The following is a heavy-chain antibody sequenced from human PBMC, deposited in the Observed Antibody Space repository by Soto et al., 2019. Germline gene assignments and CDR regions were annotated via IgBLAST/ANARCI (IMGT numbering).Heavy chain of an antibody. V-gene: IGHV3-30*18. D-gene: IGHD2-15*01. CDR1: GFTFSSYG. J-gene: IGHJ4*02. CDR2: ISYDGSYK. CDR3: AKETYSGPLDY. Sequence: ESGGGVVQPGRSLRLSCAASGFTFSSYGMHWVRQAPGKGLEWVAVISYDGSYKYYADSVKGRFTISRDISKNTLYLQMNSLRAEDTAVYYCAKETYSGPLDYWGQGTLVTVSS.